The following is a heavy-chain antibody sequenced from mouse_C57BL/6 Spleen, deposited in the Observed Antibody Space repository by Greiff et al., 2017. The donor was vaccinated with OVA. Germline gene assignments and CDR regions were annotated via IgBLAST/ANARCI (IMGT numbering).Heavy chain of an antibody. D-gene: IGHD1-1*01. J-gene: IGHJ4*01. CDR3: ARGHYGSSYEYYAMDD. Sequence: QVQLKESGAELVKPGASVKMSCKASGYTFTTYPIEWMKQNHGKSLEWIGNFHPYNDDTKYNEKFKGKATLTAEKSSSTVYLELSRLTSDDSAVYYCARGHYGSSYEYYAMDDWGKGTSVTVSS. CDR1: GYTFTTYP. V-gene: IGHV1-47*01. CDR2: FHPYNDDT.